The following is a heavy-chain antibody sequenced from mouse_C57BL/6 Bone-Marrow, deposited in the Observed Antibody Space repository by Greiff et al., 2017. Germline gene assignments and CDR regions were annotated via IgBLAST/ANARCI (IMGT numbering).Heavy chain of an antibody. CDR2: IYPGDGDT. CDR3: ARWGTTVLDY. Sequence: QVQLQQSGPELVKPGASVKISCKASGYAFSSSWMNWVKQRPGKGLEWIGRIYPGDGDTNYNGKFKGKATLTADKSSSTAYMQLSSLTSEDSAVYICARWGTTVLDYWGQGTTLTVSS. J-gene: IGHJ2*01. D-gene: IGHD1-1*01. V-gene: IGHV1-82*01. CDR1: GYAFSSSW.